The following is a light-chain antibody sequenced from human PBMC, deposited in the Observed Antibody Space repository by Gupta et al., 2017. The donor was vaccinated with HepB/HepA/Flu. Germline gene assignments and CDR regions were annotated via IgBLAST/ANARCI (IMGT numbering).Light chain of an antibody. CDR2: GAS. Sequence: VLTQSPATLSLSPGDTATLSCRASHTVGTSYLVWYQQKPGQAPRLLIHGASTRATGVPDRFSGSGSDTDFTLTISGLEPEDFAVYYCHEYVSSSPSFGGGTRVE. J-gene: IGKJ4*01. V-gene: IGKV3-20*01. CDR1: HTVGTSY. CDR3: HEYVSSSPS.